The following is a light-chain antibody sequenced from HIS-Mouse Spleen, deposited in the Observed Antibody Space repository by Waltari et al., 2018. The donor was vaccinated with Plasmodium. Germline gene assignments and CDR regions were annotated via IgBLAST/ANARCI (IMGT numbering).Light chain of an antibody. CDR1: QSISSY. J-gene: IGKJ1*01. Sequence: DIQMTQSPSSLSASVGDRVTITCRASQSISSYLNWYQQKPGKAPKLLIYAASSLQSGVQSRFSGSGSGTDFTLTISSLQPEDFATYYCQQSYSTWTFGKGTKVEIK. CDR3: QQSYSTWT. CDR2: AAS. V-gene: IGKV1-39*01.